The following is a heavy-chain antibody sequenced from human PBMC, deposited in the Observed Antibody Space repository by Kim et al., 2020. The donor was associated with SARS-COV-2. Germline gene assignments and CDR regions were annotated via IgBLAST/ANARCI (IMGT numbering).Heavy chain of an antibody. V-gene: IGHV3-21*01. CDR3: ARDDGEAARWSGMDV. CDR2: ISRSSIHI. J-gene: IGHJ6*02. Sequence: GGSLRLSCAASGLIFSSCDMNWVRQAPGKGLEWVSYISRSSIHIYYADSVRGRFTISRDNARNSLYLQMDSLRVEDTAVYYCARDDGEAARWSGMDVWGQGTTVSVSS. CDR1: GLIFSSCD. D-gene: IGHD6-6*01.